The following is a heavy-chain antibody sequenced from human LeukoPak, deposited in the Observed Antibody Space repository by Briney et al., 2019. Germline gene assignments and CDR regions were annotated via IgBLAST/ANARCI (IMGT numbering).Heavy chain of an antibody. J-gene: IGHJ1*01. V-gene: IGHV3-11*01. CDR2: ISTTGTTM. Sequence: GGSLRLSCAASGFTFSDFYMSWLRQTPGKGLEWVSYISTTGTTMDYADSVKGRFTISRDNARDSLYLQMNNLGAEDTAVYYCAKGHTYGMIWGQGTLVTVSS. CDR1: GFTFSDFY. CDR3: AKGHTYGMI. D-gene: IGHD5-18*01.